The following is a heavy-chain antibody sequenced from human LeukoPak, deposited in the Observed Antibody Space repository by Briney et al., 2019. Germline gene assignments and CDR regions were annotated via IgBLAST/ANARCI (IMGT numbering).Heavy chain of an antibody. Sequence: ASVKVSCKASGYTFTSYGISWVRQAPGQGLEWMGWISAYNGNTNYAQKLQGRVTMTTDTSTSTAYMELRSLRSDDTAVYYCARNIYYYDSSGYLFDYWGQGTPVTVSS. CDR3: ARNIYYYDSSGYLFDY. J-gene: IGHJ4*02. V-gene: IGHV1-18*01. D-gene: IGHD3-22*01. CDR2: ISAYNGNT. CDR1: GYTFTSYG.